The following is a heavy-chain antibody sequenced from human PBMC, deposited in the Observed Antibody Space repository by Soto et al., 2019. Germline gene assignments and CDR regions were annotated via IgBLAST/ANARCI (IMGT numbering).Heavy chain of an antibody. Sequence: SETLSLTCTVSGDSISSYYWSWIRQPPGKGLEWIGYIYYSGSTNYNPSLKSRVTISVDTSKNQFSLKLSSVTAADTAVYYCARGSLYYYDSSGYFDYWGQGTLVTVSS. J-gene: IGHJ4*02. CDR2: IYYSGST. D-gene: IGHD3-22*01. CDR3: ARGSLYYYDSSGYFDY. V-gene: IGHV4-59*01. CDR1: GDSISSYY.